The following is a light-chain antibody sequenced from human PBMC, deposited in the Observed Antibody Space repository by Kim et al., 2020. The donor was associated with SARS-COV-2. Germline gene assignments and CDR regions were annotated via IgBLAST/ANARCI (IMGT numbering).Light chain of an antibody. CDR3: QQYNNWPPA. Sequence: VSPGERATLSCRASQRVSSNLAWYQQNPGQAPRLLIYGASTRATGIPARFSGSGSGTEFTLTISSLQSEDFAVYYCQQYNNWPPAFGQGTKVDIK. J-gene: IGKJ1*01. V-gene: IGKV3-15*01. CDR1: QRVSSN. CDR2: GAS.